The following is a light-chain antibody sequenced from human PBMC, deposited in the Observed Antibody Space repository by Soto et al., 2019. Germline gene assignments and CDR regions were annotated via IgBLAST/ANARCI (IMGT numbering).Light chain of an antibody. Sequence: EIVMTQSPLTLPVTPGEPASMSCRSSQSLLYNNTFNYLDWYLQKPGQSPLLLIYLGSNRASGVPDRFSGSGSGTDFSLKISRVEAEDVVTYYCMQALQSLTFGQGTRLEIQ. CDR3: MQALQSLT. V-gene: IGKV2-28*01. CDR1: QSLLYNNTFNY. J-gene: IGKJ5*01. CDR2: LGS.